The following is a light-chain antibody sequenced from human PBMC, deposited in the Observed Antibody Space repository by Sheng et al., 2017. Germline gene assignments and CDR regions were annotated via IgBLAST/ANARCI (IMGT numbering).Light chain of an antibody. V-gene: IGKV1-39*01. CDR2: AAS. CDR3: QQTYGTVWA. J-gene: IGKJ1*01. Sequence: DIHMTQSPSSLSASVGDSVTITCRASQSVSSFLSWYQQKPGRAPSLLIYAASSLQSAVPSRFSGSGSGTDFTLTISSLQPEDFAIYYCQQTYGTVWAFGQGTKVEIK. CDR1: QSVSSF.